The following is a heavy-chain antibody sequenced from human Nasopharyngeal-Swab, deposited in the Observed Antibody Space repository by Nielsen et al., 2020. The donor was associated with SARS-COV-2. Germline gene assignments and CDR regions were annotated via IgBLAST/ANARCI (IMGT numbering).Heavy chain of an antibody. CDR1: GFTFSSYW. CDR3: ARDLGGYSYGDY. Sequence: GESLKISCAASGFTFSSYWMSWVRQAPGKGLEWVAVISYDGSNKYYADSVKGRFTISRDNSKNTLYLQMNSLRAEDTAVYYCARDLGGYSYGDYWGQGTLVTVSS. J-gene: IGHJ4*02. D-gene: IGHD5-18*01. V-gene: IGHV3-30*03. CDR2: ISYDGSNK.